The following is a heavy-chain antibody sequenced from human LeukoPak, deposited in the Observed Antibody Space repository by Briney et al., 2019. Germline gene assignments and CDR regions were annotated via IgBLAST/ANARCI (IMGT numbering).Heavy chain of an antibody. V-gene: IGHV3-23*01. D-gene: IGHD3-22*01. Sequence: GRSLRLSCAASGFTFNIYAMSWVRQSPKKGLEWVSSISSKSDYTFYAASVRGRFTISRDNSRNTLYLQMNSLTAEDTAIYYCAKDRPNYFETNGHYYRRDGDYWGQGILVTVSS. CDR1: GFTFNIYA. CDR2: ISSKSDYT. J-gene: IGHJ4*02. CDR3: AKDRPNYFETNGHYYRRDGDY.